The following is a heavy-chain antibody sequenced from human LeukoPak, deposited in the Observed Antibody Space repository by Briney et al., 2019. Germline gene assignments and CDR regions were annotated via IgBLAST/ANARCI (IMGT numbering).Heavy chain of an antibody. CDR2: IIPIFGTA. CDR1: GGTFSSYA. V-gene: IGHV1-69*01. D-gene: IGHD2-2*01. Sequence: EASVTVSCTASGGTFSSYAISWVRQAPGQGLEWMGGIIPIFGTANYAQKFQGRVTITADESTSTAYMELSSLRSEDTAVYYCARVGSPIVVVPAAMGDGWFDPWGQGTLVTVSS. J-gene: IGHJ5*02. CDR3: ARVGSPIVVVPAAMGDGWFDP.